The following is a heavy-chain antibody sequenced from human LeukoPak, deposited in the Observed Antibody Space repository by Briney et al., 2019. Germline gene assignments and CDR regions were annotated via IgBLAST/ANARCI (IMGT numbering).Heavy chain of an antibody. V-gene: IGHV3-48*01. CDR1: GFSFSSYS. D-gene: IGHD3/OR15-3a*01. J-gene: IGHJ3*02. Sequence: GGSLRLSCTASGFSFSSYSMNWVRQAPGKGLEWVSHISISSNTIYYADSVRGRFTISRDNAKNSLYLQMNSLRAEDTAVYYCAGYFARTGHYAEGFDIWGQGTMVTVSS. CDR2: ISISSNTI. CDR3: AGYFARTGHYAEGFDI.